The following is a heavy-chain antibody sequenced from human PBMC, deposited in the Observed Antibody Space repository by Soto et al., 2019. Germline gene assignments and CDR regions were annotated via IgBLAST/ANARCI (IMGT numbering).Heavy chain of an antibody. J-gene: IGHJ4*02. CDR3: AREGDYFDY. CDR1: GFTFSSYA. V-gene: IGHV3-30-3*01. CDR2: ISYDGSNK. Sequence: QVQLVESGGGVVQPGRSLRLSCAASGFTFSSYAMHLVRQAPGKGLEWVAVISYDGSNKYYADSVKGRFTISRDNSKNTLYLQMNSLRAEDTAVYYCAREGDYFDYWGQGTLVTVSS. D-gene: IGHD1-26*01.